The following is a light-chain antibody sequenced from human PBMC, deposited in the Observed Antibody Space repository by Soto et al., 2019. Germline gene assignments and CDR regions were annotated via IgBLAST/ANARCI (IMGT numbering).Light chain of an antibody. CDR1: SSDVGGYNY. CDR3: SSYAGSNSYV. J-gene: IGLJ1*01. Sequence: QSVLTQPPSASGSPGQSVTISCTGTSSDVGGYNYVSWYQQHPGKAPKLMIYEVNKWPSGVPDRFSGSKSGNTASLTVSGLQAEDEADYYCSSYAGSNSYVFGTGTKETVL. CDR2: EVN. V-gene: IGLV2-8*01.